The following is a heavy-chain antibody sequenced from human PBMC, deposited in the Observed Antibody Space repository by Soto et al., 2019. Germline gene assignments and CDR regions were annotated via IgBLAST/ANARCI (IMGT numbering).Heavy chain of an antibody. CDR3: AGLTTETHY. Sequence: EVQLVESGGGLIQPGGSLRLSCAASGFSVSNKYMSWVRQAPGKGLEWVSVIYYNGNTYYADSVRGRFTISRDNPKNTLYLQMNSLRAEDTAVYYCAGLTTETHYWGQGTLVTVSS. J-gene: IGHJ4*02. V-gene: IGHV3-53*01. CDR2: IYYNGNT. CDR1: GFSVSNKY.